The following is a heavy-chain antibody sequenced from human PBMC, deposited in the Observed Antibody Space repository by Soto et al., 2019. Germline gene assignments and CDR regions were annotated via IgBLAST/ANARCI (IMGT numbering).Heavy chain of an antibody. CDR3: ARDPIIGPGIAFDI. V-gene: IGHV3-23*01. J-gene: IGHJ3*02. CDR2: ISGIGVGT. Sequence: EVQLLESGGGSVQPGGSLRLACAASGITFSSYAMIWVRQAPGKGLEWVSAISGIGVGTYYADSVKGRFTISRDNSQNTLYLQMISLRAEDTAVYYCARDPIIGPGIAFDIWGQGTLVTVSS. CDR1: GITFSSYA. D-gene: IGHD2-2*01.